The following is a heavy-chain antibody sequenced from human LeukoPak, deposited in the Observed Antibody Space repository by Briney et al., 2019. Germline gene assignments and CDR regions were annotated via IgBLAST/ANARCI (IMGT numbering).Heavy chain of an antibody. CDR1: VFTFSRYS. J-gene: IGHJ4*02. V-gene: IGHV3-21*01. Sequence: GGSLRLSCAASVFTFSRYSMSCVREAPREGLEWVSYISDDSNYIYYADSVEGRFTISRDNAKNSLYLQMNSLRAEDTAVYYCANHLACGSSSCPPFDYWGQGTLVTVSS. D-gene: IGHD2-2*01. CDR2: ISDDSNYI. CDR3: ANHLACGSSSCPPFDY.